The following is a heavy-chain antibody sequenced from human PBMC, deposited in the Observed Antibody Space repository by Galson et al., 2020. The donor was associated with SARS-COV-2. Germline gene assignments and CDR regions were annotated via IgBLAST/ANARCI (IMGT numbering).Heavy chain of an antibody. CDR3: ARDETRSFDM. J-gene: IGHJ3*02. CDR1: GFTFSAYA. CDR2: ISYDGANK. V-gene: IGHV3-30*01. Sequence: GGSLRLSCAASGFTFSAYAMHWVRQTPGMELEWVTLISYDGANKFYADSVKGRFTISRDNSKNTLYLQMNSLRAEDTAVYYCARDETRSFDMWGQGTVVTVSS.